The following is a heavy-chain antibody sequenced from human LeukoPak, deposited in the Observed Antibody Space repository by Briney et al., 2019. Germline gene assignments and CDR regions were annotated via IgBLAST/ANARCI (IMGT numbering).Heavy chain of an antibody. Sequence: SETLSLTCTVSGGSISSYYWSWIRQPAGKGLEWIGRIYTSGSTNYNPSLKSRVTISVDKSKNQFSLKLSSVTAADTAVYYCARIKIRFLGAPYAFDIWGQGIMVTVSS. CDR1: GGSISSYY. CDR3: ARIKIRFLGAPYAFDI. J-gene: IGHJ3*02. V-gene: IGHV4-4*07. D-gene: IGHD3-3*01. CDR2: IYTSGST.